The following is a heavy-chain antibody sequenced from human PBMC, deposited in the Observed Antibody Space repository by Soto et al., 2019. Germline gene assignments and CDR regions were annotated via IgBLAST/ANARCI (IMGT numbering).Heavy chain of an antibody. D-gene: IGHD5-12*01. V-gene: IGHV1-18*04. J-gene: IGHJ6*02. CDR3: AREPKWLPGVTDGMDV. Sequence: GASVKVSCKASGYTFTSYGISWVRQAPGQGLEWMGWISAYNGNTNYAQKLQGRVTMTTDTSTSTAYMELRSLRSDDTAVYYCAREPKWLPGVTDGMDVWGQGTTVTVSS. CDR1: GYTFTSYG. CDR2: ISAYNGNT.